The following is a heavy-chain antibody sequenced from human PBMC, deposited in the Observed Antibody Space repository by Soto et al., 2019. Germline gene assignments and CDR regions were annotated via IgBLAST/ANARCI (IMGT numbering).Heavy chain of an antibody. CDR3: ARGWGYDSNDYYYAY. CDR2: IIPIFGTA. J-gene: IGHJ4*02. D-gene: IGHD3-22*01. Sequence: QVQLVQSGAEVKKSGASVKISCKASGYSFTGYYIHWVRQAPGQGLEWMGGIIPIFGTANHAQKFQGRVTIIADESTSTVYMELSSLRSEDTAMYYCARGWGYDSNDYYYAYWGQGTLVIVSS. CDR1: GYSFTGYY. V-gene: IGHV1-69*01.